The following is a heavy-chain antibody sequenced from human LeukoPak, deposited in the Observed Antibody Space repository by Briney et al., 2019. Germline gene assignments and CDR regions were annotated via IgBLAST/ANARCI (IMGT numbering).Heavy chain of an antibody. J-gene: IGHJ4*02. CDR2: ISSSGSTI. CDR1: GFTFSSYE. Sequence: GGSLRLSCAASGFTFSSYEMNWVRQAPGKGLEWVSYISSSGSTIYYADSVRGRFTISRDNAKNTLYLQMNSLRAEDTAVYYCARDRAMVRGVIENWGQGTLVTVSS. D-gene: IGHD3-10*01. V-gene: IGHV3-48*03. CDR3: ARDRAMVRGVIEN.